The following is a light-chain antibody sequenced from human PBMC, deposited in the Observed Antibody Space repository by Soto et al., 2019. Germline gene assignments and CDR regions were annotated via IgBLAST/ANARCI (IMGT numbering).Light chain of an antibody. CDR2: GAS. CDR1: QSVSSSY. CDR3: QQYGSSPMYT. V-gene: IGKV3-20*01. J-gene: IGKJ2*01. Sequence: EIVLTQSPGTLPLSPGERATLSCRASQSVSSSYLAWYQQKPGQAPRLLIYGASSRATGIPDRFSGSGSGTDFTLTISRLELEAFAVYYCQQYGSSPMYTFGQGTKLEIK.